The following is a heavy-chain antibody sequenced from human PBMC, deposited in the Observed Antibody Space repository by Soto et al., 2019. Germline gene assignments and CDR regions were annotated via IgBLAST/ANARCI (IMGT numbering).Heavy chain of an antibody. J-gene: IGHJ4*02. V-gene: IGHV4-39*01. CDR2: IDYRGNT. Sequence: QLQLQESGPGLVKPSETLSLTCAVSGGSITSSSYYWGWIRQAPGRGLEWIGTIDYRGNTYYNPSLESRVTISADTSKNQLSLNLRSVTAADTAVYYCASPAGADYTFDYWGQGILVTVSS. D-gene: IGHD4-4*01. CDR3: ASPAGADYTFDY. CDR1: GGSITSSSYY.